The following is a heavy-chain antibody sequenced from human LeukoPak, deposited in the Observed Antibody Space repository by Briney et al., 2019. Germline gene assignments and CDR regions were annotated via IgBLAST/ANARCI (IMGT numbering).Heavy chain of an antibody. CDR1: GFTFSSYA. D-gene: IGHD2-2*01. V-gene: IGHV3-23*01. Sequence: QPGGSLRLSCAASGFTFSSYAMSWVRQAPGKGLEWVSAISGSGGSTYYADSVKGRFTISRDNSKNTPYLQMNSLRAEDTAVYYCAKAPPYNPSSSWFYFDYWGQGTLVTVSS. CDR2: ISGSGGST. CDR3: AKAPPYNPSSSWFYFDY. J-gene: IGHJ4*02.